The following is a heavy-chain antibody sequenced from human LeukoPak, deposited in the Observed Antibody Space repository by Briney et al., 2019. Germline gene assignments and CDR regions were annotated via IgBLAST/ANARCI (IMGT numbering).Heavy chain of an antibody. CDR2: IIPIFGTA. Sequence: ASVKVSCKASGGTFSSYAISWVRQAPGQGLEWMGGIIPIFGTANYAQKFQGRVTITTDESTSTAYMELSSLRSEDTAVYYCARDSGSSSASGDYYYYVDVWGKGTTVTVSS. J-gene: IGHJ6*03. V-gene: IGHV1-69*05. CDR3: ARDSGSSSASGDYYYYVDV. CDR1: GGTFSSYA. D-gene: IGHD6-6*01.